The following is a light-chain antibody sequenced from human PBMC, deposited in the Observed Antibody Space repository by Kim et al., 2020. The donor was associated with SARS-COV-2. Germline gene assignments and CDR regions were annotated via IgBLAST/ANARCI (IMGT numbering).Light chain of an antibody. Sequence: QSVLTQPPSVSGAPGQRVTISCTGSRTNIGAGYDAHWYQQLPGRAPKLLIYASTHRPSGVSDRFSGSRSGTSASLAITGLQAEDEADYYCQSIDNTLTHFYIFGTGTKVTVL. CDR2: AST. CDR3: QSIDNTLTHFYI. CDR1: RTNIGAGYD. J-gene: IGLJ1*01. V-gene: IGLV1-40*01.